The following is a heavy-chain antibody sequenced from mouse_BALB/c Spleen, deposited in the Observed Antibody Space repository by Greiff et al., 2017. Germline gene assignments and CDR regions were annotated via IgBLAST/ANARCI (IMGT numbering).Heavy chain of an antibody. CDR2: INPSSGYT. V-gene: IGHV1-4*01. Sequence: VQLMESGAELARPGASVKMSCKASGYTFTSYTMHWVKQRHGQGLEWIGYINPSSGYTNYNQKFKDKATLTADKSSSTAYMQLSSLTSEDSAVYYCARLVEALYAMDYWGQGTAVTVSS. D-gene: IGHD2-10*02. CDR1: GYTFTSYT. J-gene: IGHJ4*01. CDR3: ARLVEALYAMDY.